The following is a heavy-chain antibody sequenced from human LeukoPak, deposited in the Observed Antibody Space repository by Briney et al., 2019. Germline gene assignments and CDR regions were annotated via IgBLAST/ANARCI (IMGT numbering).Heavy chain of an antibody. CDR1: GGTFSSYA. D-gene: IGHD1-7*01. V-gene: IGHV1-69*05. CDR2: IIPIFGTA. Sequence: GSSVKVSCKASGGTFSSYAISWVRQAPGQGLEWMGGIIPIFGTANYAQKFQGRVTITTDESTSTAYMELSSLRSEDTAVYYCARRRQEIIGGELILNWFDPWGQGTLVTVSS. CDR3: ARRRQEIIGGELILNWFDP. J-gene: IGHJ5*02.